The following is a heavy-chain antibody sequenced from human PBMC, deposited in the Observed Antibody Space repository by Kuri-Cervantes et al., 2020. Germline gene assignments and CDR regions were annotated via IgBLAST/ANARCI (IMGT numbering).Heavy chain of an antibody. J-gene: IGHJ3*02. CDR1: GFTFSSYA. V-gene: IGHV3-23*01. CDR2: ISGNGETT. CDR3: AKDTYYYGSGSYYDM. Sequence: GESLKISCAASGFTFSSYAMSWVRQAPGKGLEWVSVISGNGETTYYADSVKGRFTISRDNSKNTLYLQMNSLRAEDTAVYYCAKDTYYYGSGSYYDMWGQGTMVTVSS. D-gene: IGHD3-10*01.